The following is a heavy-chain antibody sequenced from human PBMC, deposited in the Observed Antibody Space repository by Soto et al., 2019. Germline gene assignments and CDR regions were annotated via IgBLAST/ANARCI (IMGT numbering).Heavy chain of an antibody. CDR1: GYTFTSYG. V-gene: IGHV1-18*01. CDR2: ISAYNGNT. CDR3: ARDQYDFWSGPQLAFDI. Sequence: ASVKVSCKASGYTFTSYGISWVRQAPGQGLEWMGWISAYNGNTNYAQKLQGRVTMTTDTSTSTAYMELRSLRSDDTAVYYCARDQYDFWSGPQLAFDIWGQETMVTVSS. J-gene: IGHJ3*02. D-gene: IGHD3-3*01.